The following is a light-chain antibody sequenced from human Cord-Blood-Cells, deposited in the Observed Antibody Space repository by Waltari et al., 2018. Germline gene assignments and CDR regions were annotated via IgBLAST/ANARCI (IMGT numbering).Light chain of an antibody. CDR1: QGISSN. CDR3: QQYYSYPWT. J-gene: IGKJ1*01. Sequence: ALRMTQSPSSFSASTGDTVTITCRASQGISSNLACYQQKPGQAPKLLIYAASTLQSGVPSRFSGSGSGTDFALTISCLKSEDFATYYCQQYYSYPWTFGQGTKVEIK. CDR2: AAS. V-gene: IGKV1-8*01.